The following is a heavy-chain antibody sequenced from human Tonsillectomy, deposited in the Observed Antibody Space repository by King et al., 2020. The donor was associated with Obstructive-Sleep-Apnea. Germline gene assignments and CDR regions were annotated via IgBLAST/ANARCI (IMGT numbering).Heavy chain of an antibody. D-gene: IGHD3-22*01. CDR3: ARDGLDSSGYLDY. CDR1: GFTFSSYA. J-gene: IGHJ4*02. V-gene: IGHV3-30*04. Sequence: VQLVESGGGVVQPGRSLRLSCAASGFTFSSYAMHWVRQAPGKGLEWVAVISHDGSNKNYADSVKGRFTISRDNSKKTLYVQMNSQRAEDTAVYYCARDGLDSSGYLDYWGQGTLVTVSS. CDR2: ISHDGSNK.